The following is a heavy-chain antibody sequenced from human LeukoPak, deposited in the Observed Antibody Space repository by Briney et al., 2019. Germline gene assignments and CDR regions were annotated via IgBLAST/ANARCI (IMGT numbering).Heavy chain of an antibody. D-gene: IGHD3-3*01. J-gene: IGHJ4*02. Sequence: GASVKVSCKASGYTFTSHGISWVRQAPGQGLEWMGWISAYNGNTNYAQKLQGRVTMTTDTSTSTAYMELRSLRSDDTAVYYCARGPRELRFLEWLLYWGQGTLVTVSS. CDR2: ISAYNGNT. CDR1: GYTFTSHG. CDR3: ARGPRELRFLEWLLY. V-gene: IGHV1-18*01.